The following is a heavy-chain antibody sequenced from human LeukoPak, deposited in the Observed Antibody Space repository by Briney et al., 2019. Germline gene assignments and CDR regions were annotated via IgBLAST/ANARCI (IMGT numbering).Heavy chain of an antibody. CDR3: ARERDLGYCSGGSCYPSAFDI. J-gene: IGHJ3*02. Sequence: ASVKVSCKACGYTFTGYYMHWVRQAPGQGLEWMGWINPNSGGTNYAQKFQGRVTMTRDTSISTAYMELSRLRSDDTAVYYCARERDLGYCSGGSCYPSAFDIWGQGTMVTVSS. D-gene: IGHD2-15*01. V-gene: IGHV1-2*02. CDR2: INPNSGGT. CDR1: GYTFTGYY.